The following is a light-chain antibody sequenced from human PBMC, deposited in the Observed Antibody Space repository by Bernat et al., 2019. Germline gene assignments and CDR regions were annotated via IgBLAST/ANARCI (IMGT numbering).Light chain of an antibody. J-gene: IGLJ3*02. V-gene: IGLV2-14*03. CDR3: SSVSTTSTPVV. Sequence: QSALTQPASVSGSPGQSITLSCTGTSSDVGAYNYVSWYQQHPGRAPKLMIFDVSNRPSGVSDPFSGSKSGNTASLTISGLRPEDEADYYCSSVSTTSTPVVFGGGTKLTVL. CDR2: DVS. CDR1: SSDVGAYNY.